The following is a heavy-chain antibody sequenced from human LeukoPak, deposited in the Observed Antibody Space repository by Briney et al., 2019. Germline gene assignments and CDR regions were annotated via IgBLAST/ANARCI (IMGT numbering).Heavy chain of an antibody. V-gene: IGHV3-7*01. J-gene: IGHJ4*02. CDR1: GFTFSGYW. Sequence: GGSLRLSCAASGFTFSGYWMSWVRKAPGKGREWVANIKQEGSEKYYVDSVKGRFTISRDNAKNSLYLQMNSLRAEDTAVYYCARDFNRRALYGDPICWGQGTLVIVSS. CDR3: ARDFNRRALYGDPIC. D-gene: IGHD4-17*01. CDR2: IKQEGSEK.